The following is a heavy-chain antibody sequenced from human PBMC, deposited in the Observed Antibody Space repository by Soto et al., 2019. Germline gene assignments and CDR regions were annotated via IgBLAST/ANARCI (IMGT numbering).Heavy chain of an antibody. D-gene: IGHD1-7*01. CDR1: GGSVSSGSYY. V-gene: IGHV4-61*01. Sequence: WETLSLTCTVSGGSVSSGSYYWSWIRQPPGKGLEWIGYIYYSGSTNYNPSLKSRVTISVDTSKNQFSLKLSSVTAADTAVYYCARVGYNWNYVSVDWFDPWGQVTSVTFSS. CDR3: ARVGYNWNYVSVDWFDP. J-gene: IGHJ5*02. CDR2: IYYSGST.